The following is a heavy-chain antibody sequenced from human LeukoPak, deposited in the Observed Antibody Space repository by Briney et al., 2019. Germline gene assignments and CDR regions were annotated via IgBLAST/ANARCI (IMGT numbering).Heavy chain of an antibody. J-gene: IGHJ4*02. V-gene: IGHV3-23*01. Sequence: GGSLRLSCAASGFTFSSYAMSWVRQAPGKGLGWVSAISGSGGSTYYADSVKGRFTISRDNSKNTLYLQMNSLRAEDTAVYYCAKVAHYYGSGSYDYWGQGTLVTVSS. CDR1: GFTFSSYA. D-gene: IGHD3-10*01. CDR3: AKVAHYYGSGSYDY. CDR2: ISGSGGST.